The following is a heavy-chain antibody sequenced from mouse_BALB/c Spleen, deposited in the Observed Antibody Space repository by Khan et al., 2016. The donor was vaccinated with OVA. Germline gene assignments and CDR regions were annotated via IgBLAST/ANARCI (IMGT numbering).Heavy chain of an antibody. CDR2: ISSGGSYT. J-gene: IGHJ3*01. CDR3: AGLLRRPAWFAY. CDR1: GFTFSSYA. D-gene: IGHD1-1*01. Sequence: EVELVEPGGGLVKPGGSLKLSCAASGFTFSSYAMSWVRQSPEKRLKWVAEISSGGSYTYYPDTVTGRFTISRDNAKNTLYLEMSSLRSEDTAMYYCAGLLRRPAWFAYWGQGTLVTVSA. V-gene: IGHV5-9-4*01.